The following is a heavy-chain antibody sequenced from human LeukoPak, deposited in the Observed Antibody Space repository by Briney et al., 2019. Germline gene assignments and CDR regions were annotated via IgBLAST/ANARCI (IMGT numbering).Heavy chain of an antibody. D-gene: IGHD3-22*01. CDR2: IKSKTDGGTT. Sequence: GGSLRLSCAASGITFSNAWMSWVRQAPGKGLEWVGRIKSKTDGGTTDYAAPVKGRSTISRDDSKTTLYLQMNSLKTEDTAVYYCTTAPFNYYDSSGYRYDYWGQGTLVTVSS. V-gene: IGHV3-15*01. CDR3: TTAPFNYYDSSGYRYDY. J-gene: IGHJ4*02. CDR1: GITFSNAW.